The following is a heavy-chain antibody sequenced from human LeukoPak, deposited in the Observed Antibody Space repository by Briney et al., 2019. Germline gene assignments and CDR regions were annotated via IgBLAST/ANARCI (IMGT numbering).Heavy chain of an antibody. V-gene: IGHV1-8*03. CDR2: MNPNSGNT. CDR3: ARRRSRPRYYYMDV. J-gene: IGHJ6*03. CDR1: GYTFTSYD. Sequence: ASVKVSCKASGYTFTSYDINWVRQATGQGLEWMGWMNPNSGNTGYAQKFQGRVTITRSTSISTAYMELSSLRSEDTAVYYCARRRSRPRYYYMDVWGKGTTVTVSS.